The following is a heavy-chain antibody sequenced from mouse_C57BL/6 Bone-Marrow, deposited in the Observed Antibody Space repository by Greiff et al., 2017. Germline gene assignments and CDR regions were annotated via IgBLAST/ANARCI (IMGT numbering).Heavy chain of an antibody. CDR1: GYTFTSYG. V-gene: IGHV1-81*01. D-gene: IGHD1-1*01. CDR3: ASPLLLRPAY. CDR2: IYPRSGNT. Sequence: QVQLQQSGAELARPGASVKLSCKASGYTFTSYGISWVKQRTGQGLEWIGEIYPRSGNTYYNEKFKGKATLTADKSSSTAYMELRSLTSEDSAVYFCASPLLLRPAYWGQGTLVTVSA. J-gene: IGHJ3*01.